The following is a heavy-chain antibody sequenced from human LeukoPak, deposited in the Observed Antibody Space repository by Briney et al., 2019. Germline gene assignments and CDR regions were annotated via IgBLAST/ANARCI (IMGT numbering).Heavy chain of an antibody. Sequence: SVKVSCKASGGTFISYAISWVRQAPGQGLEWMGGIIPIFGTANYAQKFQGRVTITADESTSTAYMELSSLRSEDTAVYYCASHNLDNYYDSSGYYLDYWGQGTLVTVSS. V-gene: IGHV1-69*01. D-gene: IGHD3-22*01. J-gene: IGHJ4*02. CDR1: GGTFISYA. CDR3: ASHNLDNYYDSSGYYLDY. CDR2: IIPIFGTA.